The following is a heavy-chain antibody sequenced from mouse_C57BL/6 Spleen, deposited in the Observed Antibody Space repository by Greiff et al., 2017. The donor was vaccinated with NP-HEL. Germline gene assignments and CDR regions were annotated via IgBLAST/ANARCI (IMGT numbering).Heavy chain of an antibody. CDR1: GYTFTSYW. J-gene: IGHJ4*01. Sequence: VQLQQSGAELVKPGASVKLSCKASGYTFTSYWMHWVKQRPGQGLEWIGMIHPNSGSTNYNEKFKSKATLTVDKSSSTAYMQLSSLTSEDSAVYYCAREDYGSSYVGLYAMDYWGQGTSVTVSS. CDR2: IHPNSGST. D-gene: IGHD1-1*01. V-gene: IGHV1-64*01. CDR3: AREDYGSSYVGLYAMDY.